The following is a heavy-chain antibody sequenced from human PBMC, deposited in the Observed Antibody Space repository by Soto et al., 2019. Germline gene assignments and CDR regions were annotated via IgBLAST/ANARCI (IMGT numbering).Heavy chain of an antibody. J-gene: IGHJ4*02. CDR3: ARRSSSWYFDY. CDR1: GFTFSTYA. Sequence: GGSLRLSCAASGFTFSTYAMAWVRQAPGKGLEWVSVISGSDGSTYYADSVKGRFTISRDNSKNTLNLQMNSLRAEDTAVYYCARRSSSWYFDYWGQGTLVTVSS. D-gene: IGHD6-13*01. V-gene: IGHV3-23*01. CDR2: ISGSDGST.